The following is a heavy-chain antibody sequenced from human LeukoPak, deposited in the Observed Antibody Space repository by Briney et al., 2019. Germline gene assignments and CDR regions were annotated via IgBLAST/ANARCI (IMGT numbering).Heavy chain of an antibody. J-gene: IGHJ3*02. Sequence: TGGSLRLSCAASGFTFTNYGMHWVRQAPGKGLEWVAFIRNDGSTKYYVDSVKGRFVISRDNSRNTLYVYMNSLRAEDSAVYYCAKDGVSTSVWAFDIWGQGTMVTVSS. V-gene: IGHV3-30*02. CDR3: AKDGVSTSVWAFDI. CDR1: GFTFTNYG. D-gene: IGHD2/OR15-2a*01. CDR2: IRNDGSTK.